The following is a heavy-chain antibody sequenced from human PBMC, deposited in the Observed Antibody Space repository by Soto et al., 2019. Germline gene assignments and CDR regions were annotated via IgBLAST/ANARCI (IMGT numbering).Heavy chain of an antibody. CDR2: ISYDGSNK. D-gene: IGHD4-17*01. CDR1: GFTFSSYG. J-gene: IGHJ4*02. CDR3: AKDRYYGDYLFDY. V-gene: IGHV3-30*18. Sequence: GGSLRLSCAASGFTFSSYGMHWVRQAPGKGLEWVAVISYDGSNKYYADSVKGRFTISRDNSKNTLYLQMNSLRAEDTAVYYCAKDRYYGDYLFDYWGQGTLVTVSS.